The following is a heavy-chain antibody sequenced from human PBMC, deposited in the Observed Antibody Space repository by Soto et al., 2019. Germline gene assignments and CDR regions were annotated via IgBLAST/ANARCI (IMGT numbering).Heavy chain of an antibody. Sequence: EVQLLESGGGLFQPGGSLRLSCAGSGFTFSSYAMSWVRQAPGKGLEWVSGISASGGSTYFADSVKGRFTISRDNSKNTLFLQMNSLRAEDTAVYYCAGTVNSGSWRYNWFDPWGQGTLVTVSS. CDR2: ISASGGST. CDR3: AGTVNSGSWRYNWFDP. D-gene: IGHD6-13*01. V-gene: IGHV3-23*01. J-gene: IGHJ5*02. CDR1: GFTFSSYA.